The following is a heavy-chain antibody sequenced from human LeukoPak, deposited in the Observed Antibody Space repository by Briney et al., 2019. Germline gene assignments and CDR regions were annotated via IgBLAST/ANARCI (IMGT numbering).Heavy chain of an antibody. J-gene: IGHJ4*02. D-gene: IGHD6-19*01. CDR2: ISGSGGST. Sequence: GGSLRLSCAASGFTFSNWAMSWVRQAPGKGLEWVSAISGSGGSTYYADSVKGRFTISRDNSKNTLYLQMNSLRAEDTAVYYCAKDSSGWPRVYYFDYWGQGTLVTVSS. CDR3: AKDSSGWPRVYYFDY. CDR1: GFTFSNWA. V-gene: IGHV3-23*01.